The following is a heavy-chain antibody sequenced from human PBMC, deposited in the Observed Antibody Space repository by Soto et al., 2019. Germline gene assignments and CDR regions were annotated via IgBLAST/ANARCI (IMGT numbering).Heavy chain of an antibody. CDR1: GVSISDNH. Sequence: SETLSLTCDVPGVSISDNHWSWIRQAPGKGLEWVGYVHFSGSTTYNPSLAPRLNISFDMSKSQVYLQLTSVTAADTAVYYCARFGAAAAHDDNWGRGVLVT. D-gene: IGHD6-13*01. V-gene: IGHV4-59*01. CDR2: VHFSGST. CDR3: ARFGAAAAHDDN. J-gene: IGHJ4*01.